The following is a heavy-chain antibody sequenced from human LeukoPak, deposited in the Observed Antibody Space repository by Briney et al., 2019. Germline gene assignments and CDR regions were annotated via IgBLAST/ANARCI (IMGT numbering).Heavy chain of an antibody. D-gene: IGHD3-22*01. CDR2: TYYSGST. CDR3: ARVVVGGYVDY. V-gene: IGHV4-31*03. CDR1: GGSISSGGYY. Sequence: PSQTLSLTCTVSGGSISSGGYYWSWIRQHPGKGLEWIGYTYYSGSTYYNPSLKSRVTISVDTSKNQFSLKLSSVTAADTAVYYCARVVVGGYVDYWGQGTLVTVSS. J-gene: IGHJ4*02.